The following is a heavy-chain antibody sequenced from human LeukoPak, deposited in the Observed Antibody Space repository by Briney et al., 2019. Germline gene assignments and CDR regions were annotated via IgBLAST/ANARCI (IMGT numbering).Heavy chain of an antibody. Sequence: GGSLRLSCAASGFTFSSYWMHWVRQAPGKGLVWVSRINSDGSSTSYADSVKGRFTISRDSAKNTLYLQMNSLRAEDTAVYYCARGDYYGSGSYYNDPWGQGTLVTVSS. CDR1: GFTFSSYW. V-gene: IGHV3-74*01. CDR2: INSDGSST. J-gene: IGHJ5*02. D-gene: IGHD3-10*01. CDR3: ARGDYYGSGSYYNDP.